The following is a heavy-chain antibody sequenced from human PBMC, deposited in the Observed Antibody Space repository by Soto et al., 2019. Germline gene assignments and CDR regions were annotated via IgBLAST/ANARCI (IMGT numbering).Heavy chain of an antibody. Sequence: PSETLSLTCSVSGDSISNGSQYWGWIRQPPGKGLEWIGSIHYSGNSSYNPSLKSRVTIFVDTSKNQLSLMLSSVTAADTAVYYCGRHWIAGSSIPWGQGTLVTVSS. J-gene: IGHJ5*02. V-gene: IGHV4-39*01. CDR3: GRHWIAGSSIP. D-gene: IGHD2-21*01. CDR1: GDSISNGSQY. CDR2: IHYSGNS.